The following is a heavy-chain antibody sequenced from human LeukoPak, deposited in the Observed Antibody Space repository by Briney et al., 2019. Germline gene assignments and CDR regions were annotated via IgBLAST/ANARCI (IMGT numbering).Heavy chain of an antibody. V-gene: IGHV7-4-1*02. Sequence: ASVTVSCKASGYTFTSYYMHWVRQAPGQGLEWMGWINTNTGNPTYAQGFTGRFVFSLDTSVSTAYLQISSLKAEDTAVYYCARGGLRGSYQTDFDYWGQGTLVTVSS. CDR1: GYTFTSYY. CDR3: ARGGLRGSYQTDFDY. J-gene: IGHJ4*02. CDR2: INTNTGNP. D-gene: IGHD2-2*01.